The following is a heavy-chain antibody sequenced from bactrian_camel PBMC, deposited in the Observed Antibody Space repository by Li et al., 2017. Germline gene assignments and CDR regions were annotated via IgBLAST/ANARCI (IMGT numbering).Heavy chain of an antibody. D-gene: IGHD4*01. CDR2: IYSDGMT. J-gene: IGHJ4*01. Sequence: VQLVESGGGSVQAGGSLRLSCQYYGPALVANCIGWFRQVPGKEREGVAAIYSDGMTFYGDSVKGRFTISQDNTKTLVYLQTDNLKPEDTAMYSCATRRCSPATIGTWGRGGGILSANRGPRSPSP. V-gene: IGHV3S55*01. CDR1: GPALVANC.